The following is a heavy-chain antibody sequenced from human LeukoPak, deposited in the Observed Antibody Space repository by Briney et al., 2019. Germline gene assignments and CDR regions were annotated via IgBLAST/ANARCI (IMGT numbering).Heavy chain of an antibody. CDR3: ARAIRYFDWFLPFGMDV. CDR1: GGTFSSYA. CDR2: IIPIFGTA. V-gene: IGHV1-69*13. Sequence: SVKVSCKASGGTFSSYAISWVRQAPGQGLEWMGGIIPIFGTANYAQKFQGRVTITADESTNTAYMELSSLRSEDTAVYYCARAIRYFDWFLPFGMDVWGKGTTVTVSS. D-gene: IGHD3-9*01. J-gene: IGHJ6*04.